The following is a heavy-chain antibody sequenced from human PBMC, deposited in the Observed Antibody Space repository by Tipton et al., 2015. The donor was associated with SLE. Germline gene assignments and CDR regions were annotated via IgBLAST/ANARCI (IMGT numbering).Heavy chain of an antibody. D-gene: IGHD3-3*01. CDR1: GFTFNHYG. Sequence: RSLRLSCAASGFTFNHYGLHWVRQVPGKGLDWVAVISYDGTNKYYGDSVKGRFTISRDNSKNTLYLQMNSLRAEDTAVYFCAKGDFDFWSGCYAWGQGTLVTVSS. CDR2: ISYDGTNK. CDR3: AKGDFDFWSGCYA. J-gene: IGHJ5*02. V-gene: IGHV3-30*18.